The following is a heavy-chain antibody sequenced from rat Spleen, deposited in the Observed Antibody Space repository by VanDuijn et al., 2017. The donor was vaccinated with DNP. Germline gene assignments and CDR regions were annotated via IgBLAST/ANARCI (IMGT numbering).Heavy chain of an antibody. Sequence: EVRLVESGGNLVQPGRSLKLSCAASGFAFSDYNMAWVRQAPKKGLEWVATIIYDGSRTYFRDSVKGRFTISRDIAKSTLYLQMDSLRSEDTATYYCTTFEGRNAWGQGTSVTVSS. D-gene: IGHD1-11*01. CDR1: GFAFSDYN. J-gene: IGHJ4*01. V-gene: IGHV5S10*01. CDR2: IIYDGSRT. CDR3: TTFEGRNA.